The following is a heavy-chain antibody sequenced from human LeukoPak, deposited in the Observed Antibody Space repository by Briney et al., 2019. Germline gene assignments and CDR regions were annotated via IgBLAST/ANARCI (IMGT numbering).Heavy chain of an antibody. V-gene: IGHV4-31*03. CDR1: GGSISSGGYY. CDR3: AREVNYYDSSGFDY. Sequence: PSETLSLTCTVSGGSISSGGYYWSWIRQHPGKGLEWIGYIYYSGSTYYNPSLKSRVTISVDTSKNQFSLKLSSVTAADTAVYYCAREVNYYDSSGFDYWGQGTLVTVSS. D-gene: IGHD3-22*01. J-gene: IGHJ4*02. CDR2: IYYSGST.